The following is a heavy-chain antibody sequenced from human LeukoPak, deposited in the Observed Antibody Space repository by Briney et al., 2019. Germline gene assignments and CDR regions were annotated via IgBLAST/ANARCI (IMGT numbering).Heavy chain of an antibody. CDR1: GFTFSSRW. CDR3: HPLGYTSN. D-gene: IGHD6-19*01. J-gene: IGHJ4*02. Sequence: PGGSLRLSCAVSGLTSGFTFSSRWMHWVRQAPGKGLVWVSLVKNDGTTNYADSVKGRFTVSRDNAKNTMYLQMNNLRVEDTALYFCHPLGYTSNWGQGTLVTVSS. CDR2: VKNDGTT. V-gene: IGHV3-74*01.